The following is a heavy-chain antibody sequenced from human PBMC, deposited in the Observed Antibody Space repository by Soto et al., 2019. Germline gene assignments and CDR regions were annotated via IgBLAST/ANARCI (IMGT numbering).Heavy chain of an antibody. CDR3: ARERSTVVGPADMSGWFDR. D-gene: IGHD2-2*01. J-gene: IGHJ5*02. Sequence: QVQLVESGGGVVEPGRSLRLSCAASGFTFSSYGMHWVRQAPGKGLEWVAVIWYDGSNTYYVDSVRGRFTISRDNSKNTLYLQMNSLRAEATAVYYCARERSTVVGPADMSGWFDRWGQGTLVTVSS. CDR2: IWYDGSNT. CDR1: GFTFSSYG. V-gene: IGHV3-33*01.